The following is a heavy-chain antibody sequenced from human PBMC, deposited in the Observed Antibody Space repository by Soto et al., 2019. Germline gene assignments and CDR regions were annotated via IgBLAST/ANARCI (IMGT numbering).Heavy chain of an antibody. D-gene: IGHD5-18*01. CDR1: GYTFTSYY. J-gene: IGHJ4*02. CDR2: INPSGGST. CDR3: ARSLMNTAMVTFYYFDY. Sequence: ASVKVSCKASGYTFTSYYMHWVRQAPGQGLEWMGIINPSGGSTSYAQKFQGRVTITRDTSASTAYMELSSLRSEDTAVYYCARSLMNTAMVTFYYFDYWGQGTLVTVSS. V-gene: IGHV1-46*01.